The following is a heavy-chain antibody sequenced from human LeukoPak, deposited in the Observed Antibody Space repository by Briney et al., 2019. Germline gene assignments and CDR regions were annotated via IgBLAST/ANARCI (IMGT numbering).Heavy chain of an antibody. CDR3: AKDIGPDHSQSSAMAV. J-gene: IGHJ6*02. V-gene: IGHV3-30*18. D-gene: IGHD2-15*01. Sequence: GGSLRLSCVDSGVTFSNYGMNWVRQAPGKGLEWVAVISSDGRNIYHTDSVKGRFTISRDNTRNTLYLQMDSLRPEDTAVYYCAKDIGPDHSQSSAMAVWAQGTSVTVSS. CDR2: ISSDGRNI. CDR1: GVTFSNYG.